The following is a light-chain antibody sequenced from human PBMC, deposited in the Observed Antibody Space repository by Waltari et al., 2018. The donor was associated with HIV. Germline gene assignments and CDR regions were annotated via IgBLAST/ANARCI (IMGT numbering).Light chain of an antibody. CDR2: AAS. Sequence: AIQMTQSPPSLSASTGDRVTITCRASQGVSNVLAWYQQKPGEAPKLLISAASTLQREVPSRFSRSGSDTDFSLTISCLQSEDFATYYCQQYYSFPLTVGGGTRVEVK. V-gene: IGKV1-8*01. J-gene: IGKJ4*01. CDR1: QGVSNV. CDR3: QQYYSFPLT.